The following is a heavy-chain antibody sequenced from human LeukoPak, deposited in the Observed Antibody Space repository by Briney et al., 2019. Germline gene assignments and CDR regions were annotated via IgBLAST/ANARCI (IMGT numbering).Heavy chain of an antibody. CDR3: ARAHSAYSYDY. J-gene: IGHJ4*02. CDR2: ISSSGSTI. Sequence: GGSLRLSCAASGFTFSDYYMSWIRQAPGKGLEWVSYISSSGSTIYYADSVKGRFTISRDNAKNSLYLQMNSLGAEDTAVYYCARAHSAYSYDYWGQGTLVLVSS. V-gene: IGHV3-11*01. D-gene: IGHD3-22*01. CDR1: GFTFSDYY.